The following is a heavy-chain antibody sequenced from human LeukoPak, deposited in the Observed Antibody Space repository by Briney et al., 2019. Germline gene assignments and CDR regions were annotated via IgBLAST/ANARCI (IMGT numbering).Heavy chain of an antibody. CDR3: AGASGGNRPFDY. CDR1: GFTFSSYS. D-gene: IGHD1-14*01. Sequence: GGSLTLSCAASGFTFSSYSMNWVRQAPGKGLEWVSSIGSANSYIYYADSPKGRFTISRDNAKNSLYLQMNSLRAEDTAVCYCAGASGGNRPFDYWGQGTLVTVSS. CDR2: IGSANSYI. J-gene: IGHJ4*02. V-gene: IGHV3-21*01.